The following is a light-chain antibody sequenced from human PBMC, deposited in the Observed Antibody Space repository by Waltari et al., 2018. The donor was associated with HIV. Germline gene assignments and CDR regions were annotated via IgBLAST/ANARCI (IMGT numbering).Light chain of an antibody. J-gene: IGLJ3*02. CDR2: DVA. Sequence: QSALTQPASVSGSPGQSLTVSCSGSGKDVGAYDSVSLFQQHPDKAPQLLIFDVAKRPSGISDRVAGSKSGNTASLTISGLQPEDEADYFCCSYTSSDTWVFGGGTKVTVL. CDR3: CSYTSSDTWV. CDR1: GKDVGAYDS. V-gene: IGLV2-14*03.